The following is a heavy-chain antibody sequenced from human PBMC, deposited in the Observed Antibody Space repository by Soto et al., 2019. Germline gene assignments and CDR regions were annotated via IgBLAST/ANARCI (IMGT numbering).Heavy chain of an antibody. D-gene: IGHD6-19*01. CDR2: ISYDGSNK. Sequence: PGGSLRLSCAASGFTFSSYGMHWVRQAPGKGLEWVAVISYDGSNKYYADSVKGRFTISRDNSKNTLYLQMNSLRAEDTAVYYCAKDLFPGYSSGWYPFDYWGQGTLVTVSS. CDR3: AKDLFPGYSSGWYPFDY. V-gene: IGHV3-30*18. CDR1: GFTFSSYG. J-gene: IGHJ4*02.